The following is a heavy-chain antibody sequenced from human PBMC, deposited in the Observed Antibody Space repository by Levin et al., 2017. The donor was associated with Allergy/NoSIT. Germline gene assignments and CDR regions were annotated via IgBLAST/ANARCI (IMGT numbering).Heavy chain of an antibody. CDR1: GFTFSSYG. CDR3: AKEGGRYCSGGSGYPHDY. J-gene: IGHJ4*02. V-gene: IGHV3-30*18. D-gene: IGHD2-15*01. CDR2: ISYDGSNK. Sequence: QSGESLKISCAASGFTFSSYGMHWVRQAPGKGLEWVAVISYDGSNKYYADSVKGRFTISRDNSKNTLYLQMNSLRAEDTAVYYCAKEGGRYCSGGSGYPHDYWGQGTLVTVSS.